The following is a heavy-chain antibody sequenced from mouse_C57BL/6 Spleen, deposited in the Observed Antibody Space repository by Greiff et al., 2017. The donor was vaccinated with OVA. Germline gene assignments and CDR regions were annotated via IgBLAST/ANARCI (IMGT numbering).Heavy chain of an antibody. V-gene: IGHV1-42*01. CDR2: INPSTGGT. CDR1: GYSFTGYY. CDR3: ARGGYGPYFDY. D-gene: IGHD1-1*01. Sequence: VHVKQSGPELVKPGASVKISCKASGYSFTGYYMNWVKQSPEKSLEWIGEINPSTGGTTYNQKFKAKATLTVDKSSSTAYMQLKSLTSEDSAVYYCARGGYGPYFDYWGQGTTLTVSS. J-gene: IGHJ2*01.